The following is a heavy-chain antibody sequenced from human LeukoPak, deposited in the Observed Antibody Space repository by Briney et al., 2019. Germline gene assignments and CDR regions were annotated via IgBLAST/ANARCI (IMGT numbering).Heavy chain of an antibody. V-gene: IGHV3-48*01. D-gene: IGHD4-11*01. CDR1: GFIFSSYS. CDR3: ARRYSGLDY. Sequence: GGSLRLSCAASGFIFSSYSMNWVRQAPGKVLEWVSYISSSSSTIYYADSVKGRFTISRDNAKNSLYLQMNSLRAEDTAVYYCARRYSGLDYWGQGTLVTVSS. J-gene: IGHJ4*02. CDR2: ISSSSSTI.